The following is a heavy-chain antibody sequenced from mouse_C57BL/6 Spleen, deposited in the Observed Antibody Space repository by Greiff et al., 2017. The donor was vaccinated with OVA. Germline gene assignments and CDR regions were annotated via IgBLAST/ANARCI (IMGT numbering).Heavy chain of an antibody. CDR3: TSYYGNYYAMDY. CDR1: GFTFSSYA. V-gene: IGHV5-9-1*02. Sequence: EVKLVESGEGLVKPGGSLKLSCAASGFTFSSYAMSWVRQTPEKRLEWVAYISSGGDYIYYADTVKGRFTISRDNARNTLYLQMSSLKSEDTAMDYCTSYYGNYYAMDYWGQGTSVTVSS. J-gene: IGHJ4*01. D-gene: IGHD1-2*01. CDR2: ISSGGDYI.